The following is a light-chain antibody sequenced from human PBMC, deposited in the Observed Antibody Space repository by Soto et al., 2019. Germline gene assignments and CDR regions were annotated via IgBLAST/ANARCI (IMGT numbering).Light chain of an antibody. V-gene: IGKV2-30*01. CDR3: MQGTHWPPT. Sequence: GLIQSPLYLPVSRGQQASMSRGHSPTLVYSDGNSYVNWFHQRPGQSPRRLIYKVSNRDFGVPERFSGSGSGTDFTLKISRVEAEDVGVYYCMQGTHWPPTFGQGTKVDIK. J-gene: IGKJ1*01. CDR1: PTLVYSDGNSY. CDR2: KVS.